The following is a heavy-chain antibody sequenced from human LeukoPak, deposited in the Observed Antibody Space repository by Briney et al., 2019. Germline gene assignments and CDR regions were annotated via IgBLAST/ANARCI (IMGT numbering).Heavy chain of an antibody. CDR2: MHPGESEI. Sequence: GESLPISCKASGYSFTYDRIAWLREKRGKGQEWMGIMHPGESEINYSPSFEGQVTISADTSISTAYLEWYSLKASDSAIYYCAKTIASLGSGARYFDPWGQGTMITVSS. CDR3: AKTIASLGSGARYFDP. CDR1: GYSFTYDR. J-gene: IGHJ5*02. V-gene: IGHV5-51*01. D-gene: IGHD5/OR15-5a*01.